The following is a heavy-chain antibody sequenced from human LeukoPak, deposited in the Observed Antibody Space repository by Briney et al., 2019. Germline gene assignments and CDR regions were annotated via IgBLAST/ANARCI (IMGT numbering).Heavy chain of an antibody. D-gene: IGHD2-2*02. Sequence: SGGSLRLSCAASGLSLSSSGMHWVRQAPGKGLEWVAVIWFDGSKTYYADSVQGRFTISRDTSKNTLFLQMNNLRAEDTAVYYCAKAGGDCTSSSCYSDWFNPWGQGTLVTVSS. CDR3: AKAGGDCTSSSCYSDWFNP. CDR2: IWFDGSKT. CDR1: GLSLSSSG. V-gene: IGHV3-33*06. J-gene: IGHJ5*02.